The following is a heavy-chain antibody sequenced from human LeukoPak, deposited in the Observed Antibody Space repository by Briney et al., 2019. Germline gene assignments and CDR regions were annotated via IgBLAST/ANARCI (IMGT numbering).Heavy chain of an antibody. J-gene: IGHJ4*02. V-gene: IGHV4-31*03. Sequence: SETLSLTCTVSGGSISSSGYYWSWIRQHPEKGLEWIGYIYDSGSTYYDPSFKSRVTISVDTSRNQFSLKLNFMTAADTAVYYCARGGVGHDYWGQGTLVTVSS. D-gene: IGHD3-3*01. CDR3: ARGGVGHDY. CDR1: GGSISSSGYY. CDR2: IYDSGST.